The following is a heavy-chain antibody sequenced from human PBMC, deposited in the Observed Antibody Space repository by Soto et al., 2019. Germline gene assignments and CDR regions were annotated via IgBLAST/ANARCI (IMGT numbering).Heavy chain of an antibody. V-gene: IGHV1-2*02. D-gene: IGHD3-16*01. Sequence: ASVKVSCKASGYTFTDYFIHWVRQAPGQGLEWMGWISPNNGDRISAQKFQGRVTMTRDTSINTAYMELSRLRSDDMAVYYCVRGGERNTATHFNRPFDSWGQGTLVTVSS. J-gene: IGHJ4*02. CDR2: ISPNNGDR. CDR3: VRGGERNTATHFNRPFDS. CDR1: GYTFTDYF.